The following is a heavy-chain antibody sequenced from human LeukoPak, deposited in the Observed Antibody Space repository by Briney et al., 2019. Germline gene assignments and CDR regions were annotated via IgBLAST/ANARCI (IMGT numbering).Heavy chain of an antibody. Sequence: PSETLSLTCAVSGGSISGGGYSWSWIRQPPGKGLEWIGYIYYSGSTYYNPSLKSRVTISVDRSKNQFSLNLLSVTAADTAVYYCASVSSGGYFDYWGQGILVSVSS. V-gene: IGHV4-30-2*01. CDR1: GGSISGGGYS. CDR3: ASVSSGGYFDY. D-gene: IGHD3-16*01. J-gene: IGHJ4*02. CDR2: IYYSGST.